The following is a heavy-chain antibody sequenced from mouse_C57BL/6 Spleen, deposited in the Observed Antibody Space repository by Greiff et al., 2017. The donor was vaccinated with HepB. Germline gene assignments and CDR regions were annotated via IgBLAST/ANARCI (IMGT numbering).Heavy chain of an antibody. CDR1: GFSLTSYG. V-gene: IGHV2-2*01. Sequence: VQVVESGPGLVQPSQSLSITCTVSGFSLTSYGVHWVRQSPGKGLEWLGVIWSGGSTDYNAAFISRLSTSKDNSKSQVFFKMNSLQADDTAIYYCARSLGFYYAMDYWGQGTSVTVSS. D-gene: IGHD4-1*01. J-gene: IGHJ4*01. CDR2: IWSGGST. CDR3: ARSLGFYYAMDY.